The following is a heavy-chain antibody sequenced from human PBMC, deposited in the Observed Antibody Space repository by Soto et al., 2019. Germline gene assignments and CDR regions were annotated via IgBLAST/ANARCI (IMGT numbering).Heavy chain of an antibody. V-gene: IGHV3-23*01. D-gene: IGHD6-6*01. CDR3: AKRSSSSTFDY. CDR1: GFTFSSYA. J-gene: IGHJ4*01. Sequence: EVQLLESGGGLVQPGESLRLSCAASGFTFSSYAMSWVRQAPGKGLEWVSVISGSDDSTYYADSVKGRFTISRDNSKNTLYLQMNSLRAEDTAVYYCAKRSSSSTFDYWGQEPWSPSPQ. CDR2: ISGSDDST.